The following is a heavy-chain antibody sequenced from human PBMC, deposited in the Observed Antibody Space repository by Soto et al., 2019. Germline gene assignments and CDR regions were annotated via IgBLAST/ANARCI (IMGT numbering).Heavy chain of an antibody. V-gene: IGHV3-23*01. J-gene: IGHJ4*02. CDR3: AKDVQIVVSIPTFDY. Sequence: HPGGSLRLSCAASGFTFSSYAMSWVRQAPGKGLEWVSAISGSGGSTYYADSVKGRFTIPRDNSKNTLYLQMNSLRAEDTAVYYCAKDVQIVVSIPTFDYWGQGTLVTVSS. CDR1: GFTFSSYA. D-gene: IGHD2-15*01. CDR2: ISGSGGST.